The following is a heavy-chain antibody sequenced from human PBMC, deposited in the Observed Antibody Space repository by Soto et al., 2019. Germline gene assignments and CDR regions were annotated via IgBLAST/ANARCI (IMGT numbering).Heavy chain of an antibody. J-gene: IGHJ6*03. CDR2: ISYDGSNK. Sequence: GGSLRLSCAASGFTFSSYGMHWVRQAPGKGLEWVAVISYDGSNKYYADSVKGRFTISRDNSKNTLYLQMNSLRAEDAAVYYCAKDSYFGVVLYYYYYMDVWGKGTTVTVSS. V-gene: IGHV3-30*18. CDR3: AKDSYFGVVLYYYYYMDV. D-gene: IGHD3-3*01. CDR1: GFTFSSYG.